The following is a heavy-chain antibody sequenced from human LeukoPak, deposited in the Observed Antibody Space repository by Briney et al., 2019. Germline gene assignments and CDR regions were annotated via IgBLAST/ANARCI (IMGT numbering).Heavy chain of an antibody. Sequence: PGKSLRLSCAVSGFTFSSFPFHWVRQAPGKGLEWVAAISNDGSYKYHGASVKGRFTISRDNPMNTLYLQMNGLRPDDTAVYYCARSSIPGRWYFDLWGRGTLVTVSS. CDR2: ISNDGSYK. V-gene: IGHV3-30*04. J-gene: IGHJ2*01. CDR3: ARSSIPGRWYFDL. D-gene: IGHD3-10*01. CDR1: GFTFSSFP.